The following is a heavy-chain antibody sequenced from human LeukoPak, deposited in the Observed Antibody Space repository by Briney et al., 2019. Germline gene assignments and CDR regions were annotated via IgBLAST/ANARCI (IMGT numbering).Heavy chain of an antibody. V-gene: IGHV1-18*01. D-gene: IGHD3-16*01. Sequence: GAPVKVSCKTSGYRFTWYGINWVRQAPGQGLEWLGWISAYKGNTNYAQKLQGRVTMTTDTSTSTAYMELRSLRSDDTAVYYCAREGGAYFSKGGDMAFDIWGQGTMVTVSS. CDR1: GYRFTWYG. J-gene: IGHJ3*02. CDR3: AREGGAYFSKGGDMAFDI. CDR2: ISAYKGNT.